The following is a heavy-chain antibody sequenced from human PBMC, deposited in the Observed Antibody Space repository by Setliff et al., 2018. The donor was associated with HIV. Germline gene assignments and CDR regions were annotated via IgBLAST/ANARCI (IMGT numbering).Heavy chain of an antibody. CDR2: VILIFGKV. CDR3: ARGQGDDAFDL. Sequence: SVKVSCKASGGTSSNYAVSWMRQAPGQGLEWMGGVILIFGKVNYAQKFQGRVTITADESTSTVYIGLRSLRYDDTAMYYCARGQGDDAFDLWGQGTMVTVSS. CDR1: GGTSSNYA. J-gene: IGHJ3*01. V-gene: IGHV1-69*13. D-gene: IGHD3-16*01.